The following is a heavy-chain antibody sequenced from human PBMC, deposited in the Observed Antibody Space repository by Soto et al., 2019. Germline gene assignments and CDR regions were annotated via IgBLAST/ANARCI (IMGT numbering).Heavy chain of an antibody. J-gene: IGHJ6*02. CDR3: ARDAGYCNSVSCYPYNMDV. CDR1: GESISSGDHY. D-gene: IGHD2-15*01. V-gene: IGHV4-30-4*01. Sequence: SETLSLTCTVSGESISSGDHYWSWVRQSPGEGLEWIGFIYYSGNTYYNPSLKSRVSMSVDTSNNQFSLKLNSVTAADTAVYYCARDAGYCNSVSCYPYNMDVWGQGTTVTVS. CDR2: IYYSGNT.